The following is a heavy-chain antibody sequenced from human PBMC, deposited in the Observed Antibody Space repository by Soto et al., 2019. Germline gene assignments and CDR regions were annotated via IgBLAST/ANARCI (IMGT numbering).Heavy chain of an antibody. V-gene: IGHV3-21*01. J-gene: IGHJ6*02. CDR3: ARDGSVPAAISYHYGMDV. Sequence: PGVSLRLSCAASGFTFSSYSMNWVRQAPGKGLEWVSSISSSSSYIYYADSVKGRFTISRDNAKNSLYLQMNSLRAEDTAVYYCARDGSVPAAISYHYGMDVWGQGTTVTVSS. CDR2: ISSSSSYI. D-gene: IGHD2-2*02. CDR1: GFTFSSYS.